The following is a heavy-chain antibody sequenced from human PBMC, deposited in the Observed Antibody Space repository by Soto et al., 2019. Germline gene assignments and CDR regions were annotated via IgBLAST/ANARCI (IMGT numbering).Heavy chain of an antibody. CDR2: IYWDDDK. CDR1: GFSLSTNGVG. J-gene: IGHJ4*02. CDR3: AYPTWNFQVY. Sequence: QITLKESGPTLVKPTQTLTLTCTFSGFSLSTNGVGVGWIRQPPGKALEWLALIYWDDDKRYSPSLKSRLTITKDTSKDQVVLTMTNVDPVDTATYYCAYPTWNFQVYGGQGALVTVSS. V-gene: IGHV2-5*02. D-gene: IGHD1-7*01.